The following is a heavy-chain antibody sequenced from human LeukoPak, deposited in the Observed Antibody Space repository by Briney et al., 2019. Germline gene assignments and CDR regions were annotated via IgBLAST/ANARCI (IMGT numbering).Heavy chain of an antibody. Sequence: GGSLRLSCAASGFTFSSYAMSWVRQAPGKRLEWVSAISGSGGSTYYADSVKGRFTISRDNSKNTLYLQMNSLRAEDTAVYYCAKLSGYDYYFDYWGQGTLVTVSS. V-gene: IGHV3-23*01. CDR2: ISGSGGST. D-gene: IGHD5-12*01. CDR1: GFTFSSYA. J-gene: IGHJ4*02. CDR3: AKLSGYDYYFDY.